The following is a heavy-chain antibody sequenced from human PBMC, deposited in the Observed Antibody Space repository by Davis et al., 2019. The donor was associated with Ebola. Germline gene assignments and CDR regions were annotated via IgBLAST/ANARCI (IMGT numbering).Heavy chain of an antibody. Sequence: GGSLRLSCAASGFTFSSYSMHWVRQAPGKGLEWVSGISWNSGSIGYADSVKGRFTISRDNAKNSLYLQMNSLRAEDTAVYYCARDFLQLWPNLDYWGQGTLVTVSS. D-gene: IGHD5-18*01. CDR2: ISWNSGSI. V-gene: IGHV3-9*01. J-gene: IGHJ4*02. CDR3: ARDFLQLWPNLDY. CDR1: GFTFSSYS.